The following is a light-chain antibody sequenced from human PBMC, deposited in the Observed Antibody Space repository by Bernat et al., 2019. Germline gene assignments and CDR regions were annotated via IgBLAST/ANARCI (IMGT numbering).Light chain of an antibody. Sequence: QSALTQPASVSGSPGQSITLSCTGTSSDIGNTNYISWYQQQPGKAPKLIIYDVTDRPSGVSNRFSGSKSGNTASLTISGLQPEDESPYYCASYTTTNTLVFGGGTKLTVL. V-gene: IGLV2-14*03. CDR1: SSDIGNTNY. J-gene: IGLJ3*02. CDR2: DVT. CDR3: ASYTTTNTLV.